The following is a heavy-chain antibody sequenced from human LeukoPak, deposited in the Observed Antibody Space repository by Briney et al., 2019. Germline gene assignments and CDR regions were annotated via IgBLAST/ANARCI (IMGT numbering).Heavy chain of an antibody. CDR2: IYNSGRT. Sequence: GGSLRLSCAASGFTVSSTYMSWVRQAPGKGLEWVSVIYNSGRTYYADSVKGRFIISRDNSKNTVYLQINSLRVEDTAVYFCLGAFDFWGQGTMVTVSS. CDR3: LGAFDF. CDR1: GFTVSSTY. J-gene: IGHJ3*01. V-gene: IGHV3-53*01.